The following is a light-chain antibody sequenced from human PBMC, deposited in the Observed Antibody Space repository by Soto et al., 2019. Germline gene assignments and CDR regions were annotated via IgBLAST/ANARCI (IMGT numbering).Light chain of an antibody. CDR2: EVS. CDR1: SSDVGRYNY. J-gene: IGLJ1*01. Sequence: QSVLTQPASVSGSPGQSITISCTGTSSDVGRYNYVSWYQQHPGKAPKLMIYEVSNRPSGVSNRFSGSKSGNTASLTISGLQAEDEADYYCNSYTSSSTRVFGTGTKVTVL. CDR3: NSYTSSSTRV. V-gene: IGLV2-14*01.